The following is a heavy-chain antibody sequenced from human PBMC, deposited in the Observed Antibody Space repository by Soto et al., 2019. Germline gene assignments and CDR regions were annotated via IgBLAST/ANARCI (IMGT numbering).Heavy chain of an antibody. Sequence: ASVKVSCKASGYTFTSYGISWVRQAPGQGLEWMGWISAYNGNTNYAQKLQGRVTMTTDTSTSTAYMELRSLRSDDTAVYYCASDGYYYDSSGSWVALDIWGQGTMVTVSS. V-gene: IGHV1-18*01. CDR1: GYTFTSYG. CDR2: ISAYNGNT. CDR3: ASDGYYYDSSGSWVALDI. J-gene: IGHJ3*02. D-gene: IGHD3-22*01.